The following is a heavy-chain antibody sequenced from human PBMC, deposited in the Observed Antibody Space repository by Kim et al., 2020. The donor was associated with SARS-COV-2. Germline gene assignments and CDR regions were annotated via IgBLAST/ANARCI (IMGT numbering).Heavy chain of an antibody. D-gene: IGHD2-15*01. Sequence: ASVKVSCKASGYTFTGYYMHWVRQAPGQGLEWMGRINPNSGGTNYAQKFQGRVTMTRDTSISTAYMELSRLRSDDTAVYYCARDPPEERIAVRVVAATGDYWGQGTLVTVSS. V-gene: IGHV1-2*06. J-gene: IGHJ4*02. CDR3: ARDPPEERIAVRVVAATGDY. CDR1: GYTFTGYY. CDR2: INPNSGGT.